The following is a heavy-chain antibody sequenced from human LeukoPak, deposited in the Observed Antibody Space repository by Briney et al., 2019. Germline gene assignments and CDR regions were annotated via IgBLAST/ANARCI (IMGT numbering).Heavy chain of an antibody. V-gene: IGHV3-11*04. D-gene: IGHD3-16*02. J-gene: IGHJ4*02. CDR3: ARLTFGGVIVRTKYYFDY. CDR2: ISSSGSTI. Sequence: GGSLRLSCAASGFTFSDYYMSLIRQAPGKGLEWVSYISSSGSTIYYADSVKGRFTISRDNAKNSLYLQMNSLRAEDTAVYYCARLTFGGVIVRTKYYFDYWGQGTLVTVSS. CDR1: GFTFSDYY.